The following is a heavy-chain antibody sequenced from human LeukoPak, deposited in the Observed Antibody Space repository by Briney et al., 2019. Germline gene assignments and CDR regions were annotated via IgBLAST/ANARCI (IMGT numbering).Heavy chain of an antibody. J-gene: IGHJ4*02. CDR2: MNPNSGNT. D-gene: IGHD6-13*01. CDR3: ARGGPRKGSWYWNY. CDR1: GYTFTSYD. Sequence: GASVKVSCKASGYTFTSYDINWVRQATGQGLEWMGWMNPNSGNTGYAQKFQGRVTMTRNTSISTAYMELSSLKSEDTAVYYCARGGPRKGSWYWNYWGQGTLVTVSS. V-gene: IGHV1-8*01.